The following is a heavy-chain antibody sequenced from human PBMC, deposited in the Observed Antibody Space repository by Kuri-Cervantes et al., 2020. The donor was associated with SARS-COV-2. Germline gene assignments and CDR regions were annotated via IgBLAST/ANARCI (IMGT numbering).Heavy chain of an antibody. J-gene: IGHJ3*02. CDR1: GGSFSGYY. CDR2: IYHSGST. V-gene: IGHV4-34*01. Sequence: GSLRLSCAVYGGSFSGYYWSWIRQPPGKGLEWIGEIYHSGSTNYNPSLKSRVTMSVDKSKNQFSLKLSSVTAADTAVYYCARDRGITMVRGVPDAFDIWGQGTMVTVSS. D-gene: IGHD3-10*01. CDR3: ARDRGITMVRGVPDAFDI.